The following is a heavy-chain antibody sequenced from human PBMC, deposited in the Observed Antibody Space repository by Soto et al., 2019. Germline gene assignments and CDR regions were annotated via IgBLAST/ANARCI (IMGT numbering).Heavy chain of an antibody. CDR2: IYYSGST. CDR3: ARHPTVTEYYFDY. V-gene: IGHV4-59*08. Sequence: PSETLSLTCTVSGGSISSYYWSWTRQPPGKGLEWIRYIYYSGSTNYNPSLKSRVTISVDTSKNQFSLKLSSVTAADTAVYYCARHPTVTEYYFDYWGQGTLVTVSS. D-gene: IGHD4-17*01. J-gene: IGHJ4*02. CDR1: GGSISSYY.